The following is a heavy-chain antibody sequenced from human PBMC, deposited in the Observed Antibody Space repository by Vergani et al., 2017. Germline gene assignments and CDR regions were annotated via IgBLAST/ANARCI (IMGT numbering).Heavy chain of an antibody. CDR1: GYTFTSYD. D-gene: IGHD3-10*01. CDR3: ARDTYYGSGSYYNEVGTYDY. V-gene: IGHV1-8*01. Sequence: QVQLVQSGAEVKKPGASVKVSCKASGYTFTSYDINWVRQATGQGLEWMGWMNPNSGNTGYAQKFQGRVTITRDTSASTAYMELSSLRSEDTAVYYCARDTYYGSGSYYNEVGTYDYWGQGTLVTVSS. J-gene: IGHJ4*02. CDR2: MNPNSGNT.